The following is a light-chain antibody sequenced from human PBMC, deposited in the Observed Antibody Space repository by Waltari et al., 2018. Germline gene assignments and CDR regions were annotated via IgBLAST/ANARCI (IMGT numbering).Light chain of an antibody. CDR3: SSYAGANNFRV. Sequence: QSALTQPPSASGSPGQSVTISCTGTSSAVGAYNYVSWYQQHPGKAPKLIIYEVSKRPSGVPDRFSGSKSGNTASLTVSGLQAEDEADYYCSSYAGANNFRVFGGGTKLTVL. V-gene: IGLV2-8*01. CDR1: SSAVGAYNY. CDR2: EVS. J-gene: IGLJ3*02.